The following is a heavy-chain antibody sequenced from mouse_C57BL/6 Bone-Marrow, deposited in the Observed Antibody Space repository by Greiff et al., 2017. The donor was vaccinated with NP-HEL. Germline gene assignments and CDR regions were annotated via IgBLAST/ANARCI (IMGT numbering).Heavy chain of an antibody. CDR3: ARSRDYYGSSQYYFDY. CDR2: INPNNGGT. CDR1: GYTFTDYY. Sequence: EVQLQQSGPELVKPGASVKISCKASGYTFTDYYMNWVKQSHGKSLEWIGDINPNNGGTSYNQKFKGKATLTVDKSSSTAYMELRSLTSEDSAVYYCARSRDYYGSSQYYFDYWGQGTTLTVSS. V-gene: IGHV1-26*01. J-gene: IGHJ2*01. D-gene: IGHD1-1*01.